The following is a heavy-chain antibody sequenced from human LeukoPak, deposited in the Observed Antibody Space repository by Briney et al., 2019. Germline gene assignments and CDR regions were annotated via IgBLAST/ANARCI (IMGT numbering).Heavy chain of an antibody. J-gene: IGHJ5*02. CDR3: ERGADYDTHSSYFDP. V-gene: IGHV4-59*01. CDR1: GVSITSNY. CDR2: IYYTGNT. Sequence: SETLTLTCTVSGVSITSNYWSWIRQPPGKGLEYLAYIYYTGNTNYNPSLKTRFTISGHTSKHQFSLNVRFLTAADTAVYCCERGADYDTHSSYFDPWGQGTLVTVSS. D-gene: IGHD3-22*01.